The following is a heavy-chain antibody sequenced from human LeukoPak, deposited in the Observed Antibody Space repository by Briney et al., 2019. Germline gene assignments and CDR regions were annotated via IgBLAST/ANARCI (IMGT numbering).Heavy chain of an antibody. V-gene: IGHV4-39*01. CDR2: IYYSGST. CDR1: GGSISSRSYY. D-gene: IGHD3-22*01. Sequence: SETLSLTCTVSGGSISSRSYYWGWIRQPPGKGLEWIGSIYYSGSTYYNPSLKGRVTISVDTSKNHFSLKLSSVTAADTAVYYCARHYYDSSGYYYWGPGTLVTVSS. J-gene: IGHJ4*02. CDR3: ARHYYDSSGYYY.